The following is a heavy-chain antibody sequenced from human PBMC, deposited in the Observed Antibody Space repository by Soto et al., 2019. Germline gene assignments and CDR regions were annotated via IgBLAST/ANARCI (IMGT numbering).Heavy chain of an antibody. Sequence: EVQLLESGGGLLQPGGSLRLSCAASGFTFSSYAMSWVRQAPGKGLEWVSAISGSGGSTYYADSVKGRFTISRDSSKNTLYMQRNSQRAEDTALYYCAKDQGGYCISTSCHHYGMDVWGQGTTVTVSS. CDR1: GFTFSSYA. CDR2: ISGSGGST. J-gene: IGHJ6*02. V-gene: IGHV3-23*01. D-gene: IGHD2-2*01. CDR3: AKDQGGYCISTSCHHYGMDV.